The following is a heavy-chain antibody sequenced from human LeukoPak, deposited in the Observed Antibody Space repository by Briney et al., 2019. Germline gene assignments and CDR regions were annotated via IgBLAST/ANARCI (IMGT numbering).Heavy chain of an antibody. CDR1: GGSISTYY. D-gene: IGHD5-24*01. V-gene: IGHV4-59*01. Sequence: SQTLSLTCTASGGSISTYYWSWIRQPPGKGLEWIGYIYYSGSTNYNPSLKSRVTISVDTSKNQFSLKLSSVTAADTAVYYCARPAGYNYWYYFDYWGQGTLVTVSS. CDR2: IYYSGST. CDR3: ARPAGYNYWYYFDY. J-gene: IGHJ4*02.